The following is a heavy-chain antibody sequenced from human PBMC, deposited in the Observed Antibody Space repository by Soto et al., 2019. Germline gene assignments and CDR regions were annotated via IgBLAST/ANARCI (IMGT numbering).Heavy chain of an antibody. D-gene: IGHD2-8*01. CDR1: GGSISSYY. J-gene: IGHJ6*02. CDR3: AIDSDCTNGVCYPSAALYYYGMDV. Sequence: PSETLSLTCTVSGGSISSYYWSWIRQPAGKGLEWIGRSYTSGSTNYNPSLKSRVTMSVDTSKNQFSLKLSSVTAADTAVYYCAIDSDCTNGVCYPSAALYYYGMDVGGQGTTVTVSS. CDR2: SYTSGST. V-gene: IGHV4-4*07.